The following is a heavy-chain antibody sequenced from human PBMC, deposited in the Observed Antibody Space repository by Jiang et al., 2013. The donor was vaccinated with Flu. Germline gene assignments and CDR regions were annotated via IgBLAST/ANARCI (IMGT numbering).Heavy chain of an antibody. D-gene: IGHD3-16*01. Sequence: LSCAASGFTFSSYAMSWVRQAPGKGLEWVSGISDKAGSTNYAGSVRAGSPSPETIPRAHCLLEMHSLRVEDAAIYYCVKATAPLGGFDNWGLGTLVTVSS. J-gene: IGHJ4*02. CDR2: ISDKAGST. CDR3: VKATAPLGGFDN. V-gene: IGHV3-23*01. CDR1: GFTFSSYA.